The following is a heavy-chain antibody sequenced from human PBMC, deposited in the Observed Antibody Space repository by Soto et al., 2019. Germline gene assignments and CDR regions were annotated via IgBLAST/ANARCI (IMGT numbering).Heavy chain of an antibody. CDR2: IYYSGST. D-gene: IGHD3-10*01. Sequence: SETLSLTCTVSGGSISSYYWSWIRQPPGKGLEWIGYIYYSGSTNYNPSLKSRVTISVDTSKNQFSLKLSSVTAADTAVYYCARDGYYYGSGSHEKNYYYYYGMDVWGQGTTVTVSS. CDR3: ARDGYYYGSGSHEKNYYYYYGMDV. CDR1: GGSISSYY. V-gene: IGHV4-59*01. J-gene: IGHJ6*02.